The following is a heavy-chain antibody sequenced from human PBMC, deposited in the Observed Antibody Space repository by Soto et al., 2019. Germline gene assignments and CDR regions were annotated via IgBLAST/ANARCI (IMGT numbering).Heavy chain of an antibody. V-gene: IGHV4-39*01. CDR1: AGSISSSSYY. D-gene: IGHD6-19*01. Sequence: QRQLPESGPGLVKPSENLSLTFTGSAGSISSSSYYWGWIRQPPGKGLEWIGSIYYSGSTYYNPSLKSRVTRSVDTSKNQFSRKLSSVTAADTAVYYCARQGAVAGVGWFDPWGQGTLVTVSS. CDR2: IYYSGST. J-gene: IGHJ5*02. CDR3: ARQGAVAGVGWFDP.